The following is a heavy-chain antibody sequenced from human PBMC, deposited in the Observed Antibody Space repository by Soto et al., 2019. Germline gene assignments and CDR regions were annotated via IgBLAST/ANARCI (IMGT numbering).Heavy chain of an antibody. V-gene: IGHV3-30-3*01. D-gene: IGHD1-26*01. CDR2: ISYDGSNK. CDR3: ASNWYSKWELLGYYFDY. Sequence: GGSLRLSCAASGFTISSYSMHWVRQAPGKGLEWVAVISYDGSNKYYADSVKGRFTISRDNSKNTLYLQMNSLRAEDTAVYYCASNWYSKWELLGYYFDYWGQGTLVNVSS. J-gene: IGHJ4*02. CDR1: GFTISSYS.